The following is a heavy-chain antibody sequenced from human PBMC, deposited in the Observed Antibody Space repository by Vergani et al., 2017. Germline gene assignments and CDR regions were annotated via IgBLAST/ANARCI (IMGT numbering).Heavy chain of an antibody. CDR1: GYTFTGYY. CDR3: ARDSSSSWYWETWFDP. CDR2: INPNSGGT. V-gene: IGHV1-2*02. J-gene: IGHJ5*02. Sequence: QVQLVQSGAEVKKPGASVKVSCKASGYTFTGYYMHWVRQAPGQGLEWMGWINPNSGGTTYAQKFQGRVTMTRETSISTAYMELSRLRSDETAVYYCARDSSSSWYWETWFDPWGQGTLVTVSS. D-gene: IGHD6-13*01.